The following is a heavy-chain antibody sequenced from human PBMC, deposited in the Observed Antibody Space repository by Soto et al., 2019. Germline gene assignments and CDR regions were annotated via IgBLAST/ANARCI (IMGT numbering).Heavy chain of an antibody. J-gene: IGHJ4*02. CDR3: ARQWAV. V-gene: IGHV3-53*02. D-gene: IGHD2-8*01. CDR1: GLTVTDYH. Sequence: EVQLVETGGGLIQPGGSLRLSCAASGLTVTDYHMNWVRQAPGKGLEWVSVIYKNGSTYYVDSVKGRFTISRDNSKNMVYLQMNSLRAEDTAVYYFARQWAVWGQGTLVTVSS. CDR2: IYKNGST.